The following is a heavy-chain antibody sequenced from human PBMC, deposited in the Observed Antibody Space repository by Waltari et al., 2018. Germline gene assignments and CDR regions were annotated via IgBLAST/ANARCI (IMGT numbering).Heavy chain of an antibody. CDR1: GFTFSSYG. D-gene: IGHD3-10*01. CDR2: IRYDGSNK. Sequence: QVQLVESGGGVVQPGGSLRLSCAASGFTFSSYGMHWVGRAPGKGLEWVAFIRYDGSNKYYADSVKGRFTISRDNSKNTLYLQMNSLRAEDTAVYYCAKDLYYYGSGSYQHWGQGTLVTVSS. V-gene: IGHV3-30*02. J-gene: IGHJ4*02. CDR3: AKDLYYYGSGSYQH.